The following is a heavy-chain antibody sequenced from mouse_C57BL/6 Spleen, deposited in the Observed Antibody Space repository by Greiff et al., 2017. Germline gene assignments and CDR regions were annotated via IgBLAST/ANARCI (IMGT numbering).Heavy chain of an antibody. CDR2: ISGGGGNT. J-gene: IGHJ2*01. CDR1: GFTFSSYT. D-gene: IGHD2-1*01. V-gene: IGHV5-9*04. Sequence: EVQLVESGGGLVKPGGSLKLSCAASGFTFSSYTMSWVRQTPEKRLEWVATISGGGGNTYYPDSVKGRFTISRDNAKNTLYLQMSSLRSEDTALYDCERDEGDGNYDYWGQGTTLTVSS. CDR3: ERDEGDGNYDY.